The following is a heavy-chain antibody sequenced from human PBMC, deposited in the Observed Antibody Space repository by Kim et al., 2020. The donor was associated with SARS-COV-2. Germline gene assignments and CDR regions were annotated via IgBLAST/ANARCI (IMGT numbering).Heavy chain of an antibody. J-gene: IGHJ5*02. CDR3: ARHGLLRFSYNWFDP. Sequence: SETLSLTCTVSGGSISSTNYYWGWIRQPPGKGLEWIATIYFSGNTYYNPSLKSRVTMFVDTSKNQFSLELSSVTAADTAVYYCARHGLLRFSYNWFDPWGQGTLVTVSS. CDR2: IYFSGNT. D-gene: IGHD3-10*01. CDR1: GGSISSTNYY. V-gene: IGHV4-39*01.